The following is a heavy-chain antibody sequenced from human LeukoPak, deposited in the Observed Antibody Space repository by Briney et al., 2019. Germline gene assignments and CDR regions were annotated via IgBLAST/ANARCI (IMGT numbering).Heavy chain of an antibody. D-gene: IGHD1-1*01. J-gene: IGHJ4*02. CDR2: FDPEDGET. CDR3: ATGTGTTGSFDY. CDR1: GYTLTELS. V-gene: IGHV1-24*01. Sequence: GASVTVSCKVSGYTLTELSMHWVGQAPGKGLEWMGGFDPEDGETIYAQKFQGRVTMTEDTSTDTAYMELSSLRSEDTAVYYCATGTGTTGSFDYWGQGTLVTVSS.